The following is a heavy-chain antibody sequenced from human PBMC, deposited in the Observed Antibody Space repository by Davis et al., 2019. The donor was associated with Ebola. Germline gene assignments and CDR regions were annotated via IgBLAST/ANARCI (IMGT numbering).Heavy chain of an antibody. CDR1: GGSISSGDYY. CDR3: ARDKGAAGFSYINAFDI. D-gene: IGHD6-13*01. CDR2: IYYSGST. Sequence: PSETLSLTCTVSGGSISSGDYYWSWIRQPPGKGLEWIGYIYYSGSTYYNPSLKSRVTISVDTSKNQFSLKLSSVTAADSAVYYCARDKGAAGFSYINAFDIWGQGKMVTVSS. V-gene: IGHV4-30-4*08. J-gene: IGHJ3*02.